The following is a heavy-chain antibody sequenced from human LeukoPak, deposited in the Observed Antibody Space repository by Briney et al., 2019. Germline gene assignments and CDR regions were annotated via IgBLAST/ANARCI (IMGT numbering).Heavy chain of an antibody. CDR2: IYHSGST. D-gene: IGHD3-3*01. CDR3: ASLRFLEWLSQPKSYWYFDL. CDR1: DGSISSGGYY. J-gene: IGHJ2*01. Sequence: SETLSLTCTVSDGSISSGGYYWSWIRQPPGKGLEWIGYIYHSGSTYYNPSLKSRVTISVDRSKNQFSLKLSSVTAADTAVYYCASLRFLEWLSQPKSYWYFDLWGRGTLVTVSS. V-gene: IGHV4-30-2*01.